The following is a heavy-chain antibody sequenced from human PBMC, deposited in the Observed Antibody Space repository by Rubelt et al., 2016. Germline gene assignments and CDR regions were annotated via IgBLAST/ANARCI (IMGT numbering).Heavy chain of an antibody. Sequence: QVQLVPSGAEVKKPGASVKVSCKASGYTFTEYYIHWVRQVPGHGLEWMGRIHPNSGDTKYAENFKGRVTMNTSITPSYMDLTSLSYEDTAGYDCASVPNWNDRMDYWGQGTLVTVSS. CDR3: ASVPNWNDRMDY. D-gene: IGHD1-1*01. V-gene: IGHV1-2*06. J-gene: IGHJ4*02. CDR1: GYTFTEYY. CDR2: IHPNSGDT.